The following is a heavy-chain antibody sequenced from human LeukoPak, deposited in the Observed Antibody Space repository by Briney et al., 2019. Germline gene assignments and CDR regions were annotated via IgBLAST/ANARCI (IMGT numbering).Heavy chain of an antibody. V-gene: IGHV1-8*02. CDR1: GGTFSSYA. D-gene: IGHD3-16*02. J-gene: IGHJ4*02. Sequence: GSVKVSCKASGGTFSSYAITWVRQAPGQGLEWMGWVSTDNGDTNYAQKFQGRVTMTRNTSISTAYMELSSLRSEDTAVYYCARKGVWGSYRYLIDWGQGTLVTVSS. CDR2: VSTDNGDT. CDR3: ARKGVWGSYRYLID.